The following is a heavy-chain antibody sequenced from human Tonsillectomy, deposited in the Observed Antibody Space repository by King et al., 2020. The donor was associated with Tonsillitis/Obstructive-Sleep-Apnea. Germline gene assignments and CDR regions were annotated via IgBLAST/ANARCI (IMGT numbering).Heavy chain of an antibody. Sequence: VQLVESGGGLVQPGGSLRLSCAASGFTFSSYWIHWVRQAPGKGLVWVSRINSDGTSTTYADSVKGRFTISRDHAKNTLYLQMNSLRAEDTAVYYCAREGPYDSSGSFDYWGQGTLVTVSS. D-gene: IGHD3-22*01. J-gene: IGHJ4*02. CDR1: GFTFSSYW. CDR2: INSDGTST. V-gene: IGHV3-74*01. CDR3: AREGPYDSSGSFDY.